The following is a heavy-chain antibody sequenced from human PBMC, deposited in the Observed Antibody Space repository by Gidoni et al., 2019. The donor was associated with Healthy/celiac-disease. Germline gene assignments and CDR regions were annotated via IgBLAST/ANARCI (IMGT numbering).Heavy chain of an antibody. CDR1: GGSSSGYY. CDR3: ARVYVWGSYRPFDY. Sequence: QVQLQQWGAGLLKPSETLSVLCAAYGGSSSGYYWSWISQPPGKGLEWIGEITHSGSTNYNPSLKSRVTISVDTSKNQFSLKLSSVTAADTAVYYCARVYVWGSYRPFDYWGQGTLVTVSS. J-gene: IGHJ4*02. D-gene: IGHD3-16*02. V-gene: IGHV4-34*01. CDR2: ITHSGST.